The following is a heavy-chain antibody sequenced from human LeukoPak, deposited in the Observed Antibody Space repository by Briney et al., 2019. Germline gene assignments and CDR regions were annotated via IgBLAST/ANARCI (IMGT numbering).Heavy chain of an antibody. V-gene: IGHV3-33*01. D-gene: IGHD3-16*02. CDR1: GFTFSSYG. Sequence: PGRSLRLSCAASGFTFSSYGMHWVRQAPGKGLEWVAVIWYDGSNKYYADSVKGRFTISRDNSKNTLYLQMNSLRAEDTAVYYCAREGITFGGVIDYWGHGTLVTVSS. J-gene: IGHJ4*01. CDR3: AREGITFGGVIDY. CDR2: IWYDGSNK.